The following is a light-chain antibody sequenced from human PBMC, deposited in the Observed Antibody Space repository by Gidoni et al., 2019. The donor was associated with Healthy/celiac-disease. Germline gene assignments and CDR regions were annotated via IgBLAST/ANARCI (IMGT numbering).Light chain of an antibody. Sequence: EIVLTQSPGTLSLSPGERATISCRASQSVSSSYLAWYQQKPGQAPRRLIYGASSRATCIPDRVSGSGSGTDFTLTISRLEPEDFAVYYCQQYGSSPWTFGQGTKVEIK. V-gene: IGKV3-20*01. CDR3: QQYGSSPWT. J-gene: IGKJ1*01. CDR1: QSVSSSY. CDR2: GAS.